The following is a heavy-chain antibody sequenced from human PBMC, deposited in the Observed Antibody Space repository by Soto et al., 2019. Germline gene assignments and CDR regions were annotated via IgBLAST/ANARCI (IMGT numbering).Heavy chain of an antibody. V-gene: IGHV4-59*01. CDR1: GSIRSYY. J-gene: IGHJ6*02. CDR2: IYYSGSA. Sequence: QGQLQESGPGLVKPSETLSLTCSVSGSIRSYYWSWIRQPPGKGLEWIGYIYYSGSAHYSPSLRIRVTIAVVASKNQFSLNLSSVTAADTAVYYCARGYSTSWAPYYSGMDVWGQGTTVAVSS. D-gene: IGHD1-26*01. CDR3: ARGYSTSWAPYYSGMDV.